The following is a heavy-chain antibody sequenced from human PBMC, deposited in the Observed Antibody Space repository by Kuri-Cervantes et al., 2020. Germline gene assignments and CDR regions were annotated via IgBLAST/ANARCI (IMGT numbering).Heavy chain of an antibody. CDR2: ISWNSGSI. CDR1: GFTFDDYA. Sequence: SQKISCAASGFTFDDYAMHWVRQAPGKGLEWGSGISWNSGSICYADSVKGRFTISRDNAKNSLYLQMNSLRAEDTAVYYCARETPGYSSSPYFDYWGQGTLVTVSS. V-gene: IGHV3-9*01. D-gene: IGHD6-13*01. J-gene: IGHJ4*02. CDR3: ARETPGYSSSPYFDY.